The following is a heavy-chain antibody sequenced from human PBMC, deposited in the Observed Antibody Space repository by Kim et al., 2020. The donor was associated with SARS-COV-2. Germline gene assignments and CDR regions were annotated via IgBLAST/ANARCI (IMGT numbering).Heavy chain of an antibody. V-gene: IGHV4-39*01. J-gene: IGHJ6*02. CDR3: AGHGGDGYNSYYYGMDV. Sequence: SETLSLTCTVSGGSISSSSYYWGWIRQPPGKGLEWIGSIYYSGSTYYNPSLKSRVTISVDTSKNQFSLKLSSVTAADTAVYYCAGHGGDGYNSYYYGMDVWGQGTTVTVSS. CDR2: IYYSGST. CDR1: GGSISSSSYY. D-gene: IGHD5-12*01.